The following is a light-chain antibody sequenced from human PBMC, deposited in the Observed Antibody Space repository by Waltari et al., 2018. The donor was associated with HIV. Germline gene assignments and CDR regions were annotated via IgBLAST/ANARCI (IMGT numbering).Light chain of an antibody. CDR1: SSNIGGNA. CDR3: ATWDDGLSGPV. V-gene: IGLV1-44*01. Sequence: QSVLTQPPSASGALGQRVSIFCSGSSSNIGGNAVNWYQQLPGTAPKLLISSNIQRRSGVPDRFSASKSGTSASLAISGLQSEDEADYYCATWDDGLSGPVFGTGTKVTVL. J-gene: IGLJ1*01. CDR2: SNI.